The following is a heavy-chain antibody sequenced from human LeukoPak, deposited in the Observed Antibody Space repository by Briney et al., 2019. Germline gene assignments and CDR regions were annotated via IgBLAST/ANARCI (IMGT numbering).Heavy chain of an antibody. D-gene: IGHD2-21*01. V-gene: IGHV4-30-4*01. Sequence: SETLSLTCTVSGGSISSADYYWSWIRQSPGKGLEWIGYTYYSGSTYYNASLKSRVTMSVDTSKNQFSLKLSSVTAADTAVYYCARTESTYYYFDYWGQGTLVTVSS. CDR3: ARTESTYYYFDY. J-gene: IGHJ4*02. CDR2: TYYSGST. CDR1: GGSISSADYY.